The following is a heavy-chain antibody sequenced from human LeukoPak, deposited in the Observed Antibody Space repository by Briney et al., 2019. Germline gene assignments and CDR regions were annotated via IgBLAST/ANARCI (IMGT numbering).Heavy chain of an antibody. CDR2: ISGSGGST. V-gene: IGHV3-23*01. CDR1: GFTFSSYA. CDR3: AKVESTYYYGSSGYYYPFDY. J-gene: IGHJ4*02. Sequence: PGGSLRLSCAASGFTFSSYAMSWVRQAPGKGLEWVSAISGSGGSTYYADSVKGRFTISRDNSKNTLYLQMNSLRAEDTAVYYCAKVESTYYYGSSGYYYPFDYWGQGTLVTVSS. D-gene: IGHD3-22*01.